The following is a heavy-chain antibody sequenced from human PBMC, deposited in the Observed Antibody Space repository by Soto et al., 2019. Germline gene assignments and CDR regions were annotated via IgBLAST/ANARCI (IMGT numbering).Heavy chain of an antibody. V-gene: IGHV1-69*01. CDR3: ARSQGSSTSLEIYYYYSYGMDV. D-gene: IGHD2-2*01. Sequence: QVQLVQSGDEVKKPGSSVKVSCKASGGTFSSYAISWVRQAPGQGLEWMGGIIPISGTANYAQKFQGRVTITADESTSTAYMELSSLRSEDTAVYYCARSQGSSTSLEIYYYYSYGMDVWGQGTTVTVSS. CDR2: IIPISGTA. CDR1: GGTFSSYA. J-gene: IGHJ6*02.